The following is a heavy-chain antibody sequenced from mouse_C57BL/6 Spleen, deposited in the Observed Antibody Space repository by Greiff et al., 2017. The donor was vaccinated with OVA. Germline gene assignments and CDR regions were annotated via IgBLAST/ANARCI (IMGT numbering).Heavy chain of an antibody. Sequence: QVTLKESGPGILQSSQTLSLTCSFSGFSLSTSGMGVSWIRQPSGKGLEWLAHIYWDDDKRYNPSLKSRLTISKDTSRNQVFLKITSVDTADTATYYCARRAAGGYFDVWGTGTTVTVSS. CDR3: ARRAAGGYFDV. V-gene: IGHV8-12*01. CDR1: GFSLSTSGMG. J-gene: IGHJ1*03. CDR2: IYWDDDK.